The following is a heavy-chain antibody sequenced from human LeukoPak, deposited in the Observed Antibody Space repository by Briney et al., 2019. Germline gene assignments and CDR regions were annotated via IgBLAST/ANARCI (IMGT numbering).Heavy chain of an antibody. CDR2: IRYQGIDK. Sequence: PGGSLRLSCVASGFSFSSYGMHWVRQAPGKGLEWVAFIRYQGIDKYYGDSVKGRFTISRDNSKNSLYLQMNSLRTEDTALYYCAKEMSPAGFDYWGQGTLVTVSS. CDR3: AKEMSPAGFDY. J-gene: IGHJ4*02. CDR1: GFSFSSYG. V-gene: IGHV3-30*02.